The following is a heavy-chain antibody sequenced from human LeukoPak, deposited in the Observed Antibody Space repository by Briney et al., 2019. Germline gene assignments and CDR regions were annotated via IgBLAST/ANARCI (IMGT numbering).Heavy chain of an antibody. D-gene: IGHD3-16*01. Sequence: GGSLSLSCEASGFSLSSTYVTWLRHTPEGGLDWVSFLYPAGNLYYAKLLRGRFNMSRGLSQNVIYLEMNTLRTEKTPVYYCVAGRVLGDRHAFDIWGHGTLVSVSS. V-gene: IGHV3-53*01. J-gene: IGHJ3*02. CDR3: VAGRVLGDRHAFDI. CDR2: LYPAGNL. CDR1: GFSLSSTY.